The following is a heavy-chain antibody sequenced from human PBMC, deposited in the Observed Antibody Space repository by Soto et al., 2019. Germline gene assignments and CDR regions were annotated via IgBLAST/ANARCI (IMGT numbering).Heavy chain of an antibody. CDR3: ARSFLNSAGSFDS. CDR2: INGDGSVT. V-gene: IGHV3-74*01. D-gene: IGHD1-26*01. J-gene: IGHJ4*02. CDR1: GFTFRSHW. Sequence: GGSLRLSCAVSGFTFRSHWMHWVRQAPGKELVWVSRINGDGSVTSTADSVRGRFTISRDNAKSTLYLQMNSLGAEDTALYYCARSFLNSAGSFDSWGQGTLVTVSS.